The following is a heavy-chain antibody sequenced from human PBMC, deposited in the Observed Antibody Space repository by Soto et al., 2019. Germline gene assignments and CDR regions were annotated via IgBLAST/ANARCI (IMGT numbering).Heavy chain of an antibody. CDR1: GYSISSGYY. D-gene: IGHD2-15*01. Sequence: SETLSLTCAVSGYSISSGYYWGWIRQPPGKGLEWIGSIYHSGSTYYNPSLKSRVTISVDTSKNQFSLKLSSVTAADTAVYYCARDGCSGGSCYAEPYNWFDPCGQGTLVTVSS. J-gene: IGHJ5*02. V-gene: IGHV4-38-2*02. CDR2: IYHSGST. CDR3: ARDGCSGGSCYAEPYNWFDP.